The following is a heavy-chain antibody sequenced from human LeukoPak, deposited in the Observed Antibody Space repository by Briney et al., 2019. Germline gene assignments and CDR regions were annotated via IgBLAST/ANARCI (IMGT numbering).Heavy chain of an antibody. CDR1: GGSFSGYY. J-gene: IGHJ4*02. V-gene: IGHV4-34*01. D-gene: IGHD6-19*01. CDR2: INHSGST. CDR3: ARGPGQWLDRYFDY. Sequence: SETLSLTCAVYGGSFSGYYWSWIRQPPGKGLEWIGEINHSGSTNYNPSLKSRVTISVDTSKNQFSLKLSSVTAADTAVYYCARGPGQWLDRYFDYWGQGTLVTVSS.